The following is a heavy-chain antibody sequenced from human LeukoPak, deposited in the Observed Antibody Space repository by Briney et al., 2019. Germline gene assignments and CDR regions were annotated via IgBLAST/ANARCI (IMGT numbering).Heavy chain of an antibody. CDR1: GGSISSTTYY. J-gene: IGHJ4*02. CDR2: IYYSGST. Sequence: PSGTLSLTYTVSGGSISSTTYYWGWIRQPPGKGLEWIGSIYYSGSTYYNPSLKSRVTLSADTSKNQFSLKLSSVTAADTAVYYCARRSTYDSSGYYSRWGQGTLVTVSS. CDR3: ARRSTYDSSGYYSR. D-gene: IGHD3-22*01. V-gene: IGHV4-39*01.